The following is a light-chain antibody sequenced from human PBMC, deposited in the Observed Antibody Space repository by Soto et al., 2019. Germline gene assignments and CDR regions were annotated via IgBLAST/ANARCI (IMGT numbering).Light chain of an antibody. CDR2: GAS. V-gene: IGKV3D-15*01. CDR3: HHYET. J-gene: IGKJ1*01. CDR1: QSVSNK. Sequence: EIVSTHPPATLSLYQGERATLSCRARQSVSNKLVWYQQKPGQAPRLLMYGASIRAAGVPDRFSGSGSGTEFTLTISRLEPEDFTVYYCHHYETFGQGTKVDI.